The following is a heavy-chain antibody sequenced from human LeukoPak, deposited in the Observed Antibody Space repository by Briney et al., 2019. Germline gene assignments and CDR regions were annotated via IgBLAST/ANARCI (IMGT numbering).Heavy chain of an antibody. D-gene: IGHD2-2*01. V-gene: IGHV1-2*04. J-gene: IGHJ3*02. CDR2: INPNSGGT. CDR3: ARVYCSSTSCYDAFDI. CDR1: GYTFTGYY. Sequence: ASVKVSCKASGYTFTGYYMHWVRQAPGQGLEWMGWINPNSGGTNYAQKFQGWVTMTRYTSISTAYMELSRLRSDDTAVYYCARVYCSSTSCYDAFDIWGQGTMVTVSS.